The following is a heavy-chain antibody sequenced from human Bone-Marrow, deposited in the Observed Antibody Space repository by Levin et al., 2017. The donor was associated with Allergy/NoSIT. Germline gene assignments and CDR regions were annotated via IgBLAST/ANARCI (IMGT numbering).Heavy chain of an antibody. CDR2: ILPSFGTP. D-gene: IGHD3-10*01. CDR3: ARPPRGAGWNGVNV. Sequence: PGESLKISCKTSADTFSSYVLTWVRQAPGQGLEWMGTILPSFGTPEYAQKFRGRVTITAERSTSTVYIELTRLTFDDTAIYYCARPPRGAGWNGVNVWGQGTTVIVSS. J-gene: IGHJ6*02. CDR1: ADTFSSYV. V-gene: IGHV1-69*06.